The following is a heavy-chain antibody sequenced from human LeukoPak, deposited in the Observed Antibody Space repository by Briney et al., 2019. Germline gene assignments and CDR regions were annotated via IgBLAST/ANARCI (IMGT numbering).Heavy chain of an antibody. V-gene: IGHV1-2*02. Sequence: ASVKVSCKASGYTFTGYYMHWVRQAPGQGLVWMGWINPNSGGTNYAQKFQGRVTMTRDTSISTAYMELSRLRSDDTAVYYCARDSGYSSSWYPLDYWGQGTLVTVSS. CDR1: GYTFTGYY. D-gene: IGHD6-13*01. J-gene: IGHJ4*02. CDR2: INPNSGGT. CDR3: ARDSGYSSSWYPLDY.